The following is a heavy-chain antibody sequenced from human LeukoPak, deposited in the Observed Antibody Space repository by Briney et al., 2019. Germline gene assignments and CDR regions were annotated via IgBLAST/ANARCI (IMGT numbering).Heavy chain of an antibody. V-gene: IGHV1-69*13. D-gene: IGHD3-10*01. CDR1: GYTFTRYY. CDR3: ASRFGERRTYYYYYMDV. Sequence: SVKVSCKASGYTFTRYYIHWVRQAPGQGLEWMGGIIPIFGTANYAQKFQGRVTITADESTSTAYMELSSLRSEDTAVYYCASRFGERRTYYYYYMDVWGKGTTVTISS. J-gene: IGHJ6*03. CDR2: IIPIFGTA.